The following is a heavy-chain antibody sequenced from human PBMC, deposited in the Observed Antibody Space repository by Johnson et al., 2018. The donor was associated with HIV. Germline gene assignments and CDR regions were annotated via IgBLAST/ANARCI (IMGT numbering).Heavy chain of an antibody. Sequence: VQLVASGGGLVQPGRSLRLSCAASGFTFDDYAMHWFRQAPGKGLEWVSGISWNSGSIGQADSVKGRFTISRDNAKNSLYLQMNSLRAEDTALYYCAKPKNPLIVDLDAFDIWGQGTMVTVSP. CDR3: AKPKNPLIVDLDAFDI. V-gene: IGHV3-9*01. D-gene: IGHD1-26*01. J-gene: IGHJ3*02. CDR1: GFTFDDYA. CDR2: ISWNSGSI.